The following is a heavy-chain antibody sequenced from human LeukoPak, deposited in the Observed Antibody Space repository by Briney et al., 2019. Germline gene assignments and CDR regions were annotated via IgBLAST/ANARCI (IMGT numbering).Heavy chain of an antibody. CDR2: ISAYNGNT. D-gene: IGHD2-2*02. CDR1: GYTFTSYG. CDR3: ARNVVGDCSSTSCYTDY. V-gene: IGHV1-18*01. J-gene: IGHJ4*02. Sequence: GASGKVSCKASGYTFTSYGISWVRQAPGQGLEWMGWISAYNGNTNYAQKLQGRVTMTTDTSTSTAYMELRSLRSDDTAVYYCARNVVGDCSSTSCYTDYWGQGTLVTVSS.